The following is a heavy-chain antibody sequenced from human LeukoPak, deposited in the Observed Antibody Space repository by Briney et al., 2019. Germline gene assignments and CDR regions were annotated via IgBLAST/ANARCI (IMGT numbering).Heavy chain of an antibody. D-gene: IGHD3-3*01. CDR2: ISSNGGST. Sequence: GGSLRLSCAASGFTFSSYAMHWVRQAPGKGLEYVSAISSNGGSTYYANSVKGRFTISRDNSKNTLYLQMGSLRAEDMAVYYCARTPDFWSGPFDYWGQGTLVTVSS. CDR3: ARTPDFWSGPFDY. J-gene: IGHJ4*02. CDR1: GFTFSSYA. V-gene: IGHV3-64*01.